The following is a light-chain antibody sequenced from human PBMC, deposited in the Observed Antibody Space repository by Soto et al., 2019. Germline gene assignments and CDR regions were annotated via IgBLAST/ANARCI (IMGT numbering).Light chain of an antibody. V-gene: IGLV4-60*02. CDR2: LEGRGSY. CDR1: SGHSSYI. CDR3: ETWDSNTWV. J-gene: IGLJ3*02. Sequence: QLVLTQSSSASASLGSSVKLTCTLSSGHSSYIIAWHQQQPGKAPRYLMNLEGRGSYNKGSGIPDRFSGSSSGPERYLTISNLQFEDEADYYCETWDSNTWVFGGGTKVTVL.